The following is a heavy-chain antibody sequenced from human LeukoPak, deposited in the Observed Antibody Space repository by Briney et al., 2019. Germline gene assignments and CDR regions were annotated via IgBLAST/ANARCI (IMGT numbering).Heavy chain of an antibody. Sequence: ASVKVSCKASGFTFSSYAMSWVRQAPGKGLEWVSAISGSGGSTYYADSVKGRFTISRDNSKNTLYLQMNSLRAEDTAVYYCARDGRFLEWFDYWGQGTLVTVTS. CDR1: GFTFSSYA. CDR3: ARDGRFLEWFDY. D-gene: IGHD3-3*01. V-gene: IGHV3-23*01. J-gene: IGHJ4*02. CDR2: ISGSGGST.